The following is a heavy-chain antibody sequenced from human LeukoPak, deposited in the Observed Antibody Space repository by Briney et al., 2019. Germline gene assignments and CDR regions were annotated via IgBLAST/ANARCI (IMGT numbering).Heavy chain of an antibody. CDR2: IIPILGIA. CDR1: GGTFSSYA. J-gene: IGHJ6*02. V-gene: IGHV1-69*04. CDR3: ARIGSDYYYYGMDV. Sequence: SVKVSCKASGGTFSSYAISWVRQAPGQGLEWMGRIIPILGIANYAQKFQGRVTITADKSTSTAYMELRSLRPDDTAVYYCARIGSDYYYYGMDVWGQGTTVTVSS.